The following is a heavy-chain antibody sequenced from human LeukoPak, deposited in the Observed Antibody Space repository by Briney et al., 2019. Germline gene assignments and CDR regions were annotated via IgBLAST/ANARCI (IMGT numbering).Heavy chain of an antibody. CDR1: GFTFDDYG. CDR3: ARVGISYDPRYYYMDV. V-gene: IGHV3-20*04. Sequence: PGGSLRLSCAASGFTFDDYGMSWVRQAPGKGLEWVSGINWNGGSTGYADSVKGRFTISRDNAKNSLYLQMNSLRAEDTALYYCARVGISYDPRYYYMDVWGKGTTVTVSS. D-gene: IGHD5-12*01. CDR2: INWNGGST. J-gene: IGHJ6*03.